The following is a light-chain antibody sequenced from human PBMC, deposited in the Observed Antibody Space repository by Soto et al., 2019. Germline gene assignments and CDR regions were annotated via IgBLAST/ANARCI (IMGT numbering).Light chain of an antibody. CDR2: DVS. CDR1: TSDVGNYNL. V-gene: IGLV2-14*03. Sequence: QSALTQPXSVSGSPGQSITISCTGTTSDVGNYNLVSWYQQHPGKAPKLMIFDVSRRPSGVSDRFSASKSGXXXXXXXSGLQXXDEADXYCSSYTSTNTLYVF. CDR3: SSYTSTNTLYV. J-gene: IGLJ1*01.